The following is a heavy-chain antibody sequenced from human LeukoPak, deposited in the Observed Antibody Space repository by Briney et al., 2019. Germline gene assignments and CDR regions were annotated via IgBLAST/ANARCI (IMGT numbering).Heavy chain of an antibody. D-gene: IGHD4-17*01. J-gene: IGHJ4*02. V-gene: IGHV4-39*02. CDR1: GGSISSGSYY. CDR3: AREDGGDYAYTLDY. Sequence: PSETLSLTCTVSGGSISSGSYYWGWIRQPPGKGLEWIGGIHYNGSTYYNPSLKSRVTISVDTSKNQFSVKLSSVTAADTAVYYCAREDGGDYAYTLDYWGQGTLVTVSS. CDR2: IHYNGST.